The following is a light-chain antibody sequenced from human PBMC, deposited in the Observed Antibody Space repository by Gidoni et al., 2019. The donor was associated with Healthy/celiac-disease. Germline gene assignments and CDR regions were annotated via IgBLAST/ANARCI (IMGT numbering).Light chain of an antibody. Sequence: SYELTQPPSVSVSPGQPASITCSGDKLGDKYACWYQQKPGQSPVLVIYQDSKRPSGIPERFSGSNSGNTATLTISGTQAMDEADYYCQAWDSSTHHVVFGGGTKLTVL. J-gene: IGLJ2*01. V-gene: IGLV3-1*01. CDR2: QDS. CDR3: QAWDSSTHHVV. CDR1: KLGDKY.